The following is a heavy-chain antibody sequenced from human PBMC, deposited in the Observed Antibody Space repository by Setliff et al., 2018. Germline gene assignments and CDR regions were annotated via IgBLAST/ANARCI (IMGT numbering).Heavy chain of an antibody. Sequence: ASVKVSCKASGYTFSAYYIHWVRQAPGQGLEWMGWINPHSGGTNFPQTFQGRVTMTRDTSINTAYMELSTLTSDDTAVYYCARGYYDSYARYYVVGDYWGQGTPVTVSS. D-gene: IGHD3-22*01. V-gene: IGHV1-2*02. CDR2: INPHSGGT. J-gene: IGHJ4*02. CDR3: ARGYYDSYARYYVVGDY. CDR1: GYTFSAYY.